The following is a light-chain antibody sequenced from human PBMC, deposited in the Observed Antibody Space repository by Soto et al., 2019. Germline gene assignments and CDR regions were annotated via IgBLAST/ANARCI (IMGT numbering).Light chain of an antibody. J-gene: IGLJ2*01. CDR1: VSEVAGYTY. CDR3: SSFTSILGL. Sequence: QSALTQPASVSGSPGQSITISCTGAVSEVAGYTYVSWYRQHPGKGPKVIIYDVSNRPSGVSNRFSGSKSGTTASLTISGLQAEDEADYYCSSFTSILGLFGGGTKVTVL. V-gene: IGLV2-14*03. CDR2: DVS.